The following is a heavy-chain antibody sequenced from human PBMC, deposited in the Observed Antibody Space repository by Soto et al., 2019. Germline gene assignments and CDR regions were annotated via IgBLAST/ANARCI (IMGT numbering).Heavy chain of an antibody. CDR2: ISGSGGST. CDR3: ANRNWNEPVNSYYYYYYMDV. Sequence: EVQLLESGGGLVQPGGSLRLSCAASGFTFSSYAMSWVRQAPGKGLEWVSAISGSGGSTYYADSVKGRFTISRDNSKNTLYLQMNSLRAEDTAVYYCANRNWNEPVNSYYYYYYMDVWGKGTTVTVSS. V-gene: IGHV3-23*01. J-gene: IGHJ6*03. CDR1: GFTFSSYA. D-gene: IGHD1-1*01.